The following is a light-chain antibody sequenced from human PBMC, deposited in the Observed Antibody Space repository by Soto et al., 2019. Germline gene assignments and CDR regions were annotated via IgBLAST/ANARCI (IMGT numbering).Light chain of an antibody. J-gene: IGLJ3*02. CDR1: SSNIGRNY. V-gene: IGLV1-47*02. Sequence: QLVLPQTPSVSGTPGQTVTISCSGSSSNIGRNYVYWYQQLPGAAPKLLMYSHNIRPSGVPDRFSASTSGTSASLVISGLRSEDEADYYCASWDDSLNGPLFGGGTKLTVL. CDR2: SHN. CDR3: ASWDDSLNGPL.